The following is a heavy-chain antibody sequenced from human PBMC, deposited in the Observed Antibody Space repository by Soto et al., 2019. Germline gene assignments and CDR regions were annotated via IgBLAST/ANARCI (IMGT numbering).Heavy chain of an antibody. CDR2: INSDGSST. CDR3: ARDWAYGDYTDAFDI. V-gene: IGHV3-74*01. CDR1: GFTFSSYW. J-gene: IGHJ3*02. D-gene: IGHD4-17*01. Sequence: GGSLRLSCAASGFTFSSYWMHWVRQAPGKGLVWVSRINSDGSSTSYADSVKGRFTISRDNAKNTLYLQMNSLRAEDTAVYYCARDWAYGDYTDAFDIWGQGTMVTVSS.